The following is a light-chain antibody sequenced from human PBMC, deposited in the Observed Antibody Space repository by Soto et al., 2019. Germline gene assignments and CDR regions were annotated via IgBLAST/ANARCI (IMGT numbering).Light chain of an antibody. Sequence: QSVLTQPPSASGTPGQRFTISCSGSSSNIGSNTVNWYQQLPGTAPKLLIYSYNQRPSGVPDRFSGSKSGTSASLAISGLQSEDEADYYCAAWDDSLTGYVFGTGTKLTVL. CDR2: SYN. CDR1: SSNIGSNT. V-gene: IGLV1-44*01. J-gene: IGLJ1*01. CDR3: AAWDDSLTGYV.